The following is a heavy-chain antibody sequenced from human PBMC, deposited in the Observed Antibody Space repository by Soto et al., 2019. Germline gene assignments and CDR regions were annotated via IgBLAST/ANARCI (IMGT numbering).Heavy chain of an antibody. Sequence: EVQLLESGGGLVQPGGSLRLSCAAAGFTFSSCARSWVRQAPGKGLEWVSAISGSGGTTYYADSVKGRFTFSRDNSKNTLYLQMYSLRAEDTAVYYCAKTANGWFSAFDIWGQGTMVTVSS. V-gene: IGHV3-23*01. CDR3: AKTANGWFSAFDI. CDR1: GFTFSSCA. J-gene: IGHJ3*02. CDR2: ISGSGGTT. D-gene: IGHD6-19*01.